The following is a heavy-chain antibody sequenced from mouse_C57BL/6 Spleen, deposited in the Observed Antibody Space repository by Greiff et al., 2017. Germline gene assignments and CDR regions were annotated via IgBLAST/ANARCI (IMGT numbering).Heavy chain of an antibody. Sequence: VKLVESGAELVKPGASVKISCKASGYAFSSYWMNWVKQRPGKGLEWIGQIYPGDGDTNYNGKFKGKATLTADKSSSTAYMQLSSLTSEDSAVYFCARAVDYGSSYYDLFDYWGQGTTLTVSS. CDR2: IYPGDGDT. J-gene: IGHJ2*01. CDR3: ARAVDYGSSYYDLFDY. D-gene: IGHD1-1*01. V-gene: IGHV1-80*01. CDR1: GYAFSSYW.